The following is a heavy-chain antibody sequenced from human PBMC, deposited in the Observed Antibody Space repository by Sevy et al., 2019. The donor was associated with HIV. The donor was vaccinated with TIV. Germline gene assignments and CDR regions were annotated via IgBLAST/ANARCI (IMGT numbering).Heavy chain of an antibody. CDR2: ITAYRDNT. J-gene: IGHJ6*02. CDR3: ARVDPYYEFGDV. D-gene: IGHD3-3*01. V-gene: IGHV1-18*01. Sequence: ASVKVSCKASGYTLNNYGISWVRQAPGQGLEWIGWITAYRDNTNYAQNFQGRVTMNTDTSTSTAYMELRSLRSDDTAVYYCARVDPYYEFGDVWGQGTTVTVSS. CDR1: GYTLNNYG.